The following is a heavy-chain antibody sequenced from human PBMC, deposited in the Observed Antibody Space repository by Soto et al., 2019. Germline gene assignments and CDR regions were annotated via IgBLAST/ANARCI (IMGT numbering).Heavy chain of an antibody. CDR3: ATRSATFFFYGMDV. V-gene: IGHV4-30-4*01. Sequence: SETLSLTCTVSGGSITAGNYVLTWIRQSPGRGLEWIGYISYSGTYYNPSLKSRLTISIDTSKNQLSLQVTSVTAADTAVYYCATRSATFFFYGMDVWGQGTTVTVSS. CDR2: ISYSGT. D-gene: IGHD1-26*01. CDR1: GGSITAGNYV. J-gene: IGHJ6*02.